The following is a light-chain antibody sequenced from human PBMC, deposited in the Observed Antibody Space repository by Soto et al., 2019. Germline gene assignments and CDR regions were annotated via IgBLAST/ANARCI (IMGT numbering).Light chain of an antibody. V-gene: IGLV2-14*01. CDR1: SSDVGGYKF. Sequence: QSVLTQPASVSGSPAQSITISCTGTSSDVGGYKFASWYQQHPGKAPKLIIYEVSNRPSGVSNRFSGSKSGNTASLTISGLQAEDEADYYCSSYTTANTYVFGTGTKVTVL. CDR3: SSYTTANTYV. CDR2: EVS. J-gene: IGLJ1*01.